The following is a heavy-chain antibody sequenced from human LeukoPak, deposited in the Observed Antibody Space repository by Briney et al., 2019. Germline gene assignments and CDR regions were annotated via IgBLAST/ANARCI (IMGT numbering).Heavy chain of an antibody. CDR1: GFTFSSYA. V-gene: IGHV3-23*01. CDR3: AKVFGVVPAAYDY. D-gene: IGHD2-2*01. CDR2: ISGSGGST. Sequence: PGGSLRLSCAASGFTFSSYAMSWVRQAPGKGLKWFSAISGSGGSTYYADSVKGRFTISRDNSQNTLYLQMNSLRAEDTAVYYCAKVFGVVPAAYDYWGQGTLVTVSS. J-gene: IGHJ4*02.